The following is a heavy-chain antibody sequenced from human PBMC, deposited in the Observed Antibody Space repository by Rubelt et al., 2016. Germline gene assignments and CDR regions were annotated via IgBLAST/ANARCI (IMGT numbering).Heavy chain of an antibody. CDR3: TRDDVDTAIGGPYYYYGMDV. Sequence: EVQLVESGGGLVKPGGSLRLSCAASGFTFSNAWMSWVRQAPGKGLEWVGRIRSKANSYATAYAASVKGRFTISRDDSKNTAYLQMNSLKTEDTAVYYCTRDDVDTAIGGPYYYYGMDVWGQGTTVTVSS. D-gene: IGHD5-18*01. J-gene: IGHJ6*02. CDR2: IRSKANSYAT. V-gene: IGHV3-73*01. CDR1: GFTFSNAW.